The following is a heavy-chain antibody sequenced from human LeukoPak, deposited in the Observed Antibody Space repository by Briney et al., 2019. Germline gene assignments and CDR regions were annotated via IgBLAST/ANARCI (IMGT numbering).Heavy chain of an antibody. D-gene: IGHD4-11*01. CDR3: AKTLFGYSDYQKAYYFDY. J-gene: IGHJ4*02. CDR1: GFTFSSYA. CDR2: ISGSGGST. Sequence: GGSLRLSCAASGFTFSSYAMSWVRQAPGKGLEWVSAISGSGGSTYYADSVKGRFTISRDNSKDTLYLQMNSLRAEDTAVYYCAKTLFGYSDYQKAYYFDYWGQGTLVTVSS. V-gene: IGHV3-23*01.